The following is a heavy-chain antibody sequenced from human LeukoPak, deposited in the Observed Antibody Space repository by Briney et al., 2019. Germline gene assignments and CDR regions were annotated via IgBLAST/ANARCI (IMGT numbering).Heavy chain of an antibody. CDR2: INPNGGST. V-gene: IGHV1-46*01. CDR3: ARAAGDSYGYRYYFDY. CDR1: GYTFTNYY. J-gene: IGHJ4*02. Sequence: GASVKVSCKASGYTFTNYYMHWVRQAPGQGLDWMGLINPNGGSTTYAQKFQGRVTMTRDTSTSTVYMQLSSLRSEDTAVYFCARAAGDSYGYRYYFDYWGQGTLVTVSS. D-gene: IGHD5-18*01.